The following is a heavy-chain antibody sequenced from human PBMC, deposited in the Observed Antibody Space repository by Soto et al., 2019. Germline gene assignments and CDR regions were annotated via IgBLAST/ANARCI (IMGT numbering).Heavy chain of an antibody. Sequence: PSETLSLTCTVSGGSISSYYWSWIRQPPGKGLEWIGYIYYSGSTNYNPSLKSRVTISVDTSKNQFSLKLSSVTAADTAVYYCARVDYAAYYYYGIDVRAQRTTVTVSS. CDR1: GGSISSYY. CDR3: ARVDYAAYYYYGIDV. J-gene: IGHJ6*02. D-gene: IGHD4-17*01. V-gene: IGHV4-59*01. CDR2: IYYSGST.